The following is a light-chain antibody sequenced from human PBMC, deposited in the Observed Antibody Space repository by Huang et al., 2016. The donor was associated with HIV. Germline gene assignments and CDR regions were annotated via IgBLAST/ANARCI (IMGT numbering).Light chain of an antibody. CDR1: QSVSSY. CDR3: QQRRNWPLT. CDR2: DSS. J-gene: IGKJ4*01. Sequence: EIVLTQSPATLSLSPGERATLSCRASQSVSSYLAWYQQKPGQAPRLLIYDSSNRATGIPARFSGRGSWTDFTLTISSLEPEDFAVYYCQQRRNWPLTFGGGTKVEIK. V-gene: IGKV3-11*01.